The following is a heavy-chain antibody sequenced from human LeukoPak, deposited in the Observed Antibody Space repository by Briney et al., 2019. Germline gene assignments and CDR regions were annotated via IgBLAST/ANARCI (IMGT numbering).Heavy chain of an antibody. V-gene: IGHV3-7*01. J-gene: IGHJ4*02. Sequence: GGSLRLSCAASGFTFSSYWMSWVRQAPGKGLEWVANIKQDGSEKYYVDSVKGRFTISRDNAKNSLYLQMNSLSAEDTAVYYCARESPGTAMAYFDYWGQGTLVTVSS. D-gene: IGHD5-18*01. CDR3: ARESPGTAMAYFDY. CDR2: IKQDGSEK. CDR1: GFTFSSYW.